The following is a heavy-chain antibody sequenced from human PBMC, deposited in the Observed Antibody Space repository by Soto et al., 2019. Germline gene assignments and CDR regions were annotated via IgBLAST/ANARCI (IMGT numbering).Heavy chain of an antibody. CDR1: GFTFSTYA. CDR3: ARNYYESSGYYYGAGY. D-gene: IGHD3-22*01. Sequence: GGSLRLSCAASGFTFSTYAMSWVRQAPGKGLEWVSAISPNGDATYYADSVKGRFTISRDNSRNTLYLQMNSLRAEDTAVYYCARNYYESSGYYYGAGYWGQGTLVTVSS. CDR2: ISPNGDAT. V-gene: IGHV3-23*01. J-gene: IGHJ4*02.